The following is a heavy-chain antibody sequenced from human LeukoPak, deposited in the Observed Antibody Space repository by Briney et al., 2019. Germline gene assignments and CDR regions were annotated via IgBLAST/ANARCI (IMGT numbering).Heavy chain of an antibody. D-gene: IGHD6-19*01. CDR2: IWYDGSKK. CDR3: ARDRVAVAGMFDY. Sequence: GGSLRLSCAASGFTFSSYSMNWVRQAPGKGLEWVTIIWYDGSKKYYADSVKGRFTISRDNSKNTVYLQMNSLRAEDTAVYYCARDRVAVAGMFDYWGQGTLVTVSS. J-gene: IGHJ4*02. CDR1: GFTFSSYS. V-gene: IGHV3-33*08.